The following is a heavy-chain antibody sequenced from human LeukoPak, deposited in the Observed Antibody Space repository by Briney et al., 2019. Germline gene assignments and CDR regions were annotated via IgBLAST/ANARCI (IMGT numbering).Heavy chain of an antibody. CDR2: ISWNSGSI. J-gene: IGHJ6*03. CDR1: GFTFDDYA. Sequence: GRSLRLSCAASGFTFDDYAMHWVRQAPGKGLEWVSGISWNSGSIGYADSVKGRFTISRDNAKNSLYLQMNRLRAEDTALYYCAKDTGRIAVAVFYYYMDVWGKGTTVTVSS. D-gene: IGHD6-19*01. V-gene: IGHV3-9*01. CDR3: AKDTGRIAVAVFYYYMDV.